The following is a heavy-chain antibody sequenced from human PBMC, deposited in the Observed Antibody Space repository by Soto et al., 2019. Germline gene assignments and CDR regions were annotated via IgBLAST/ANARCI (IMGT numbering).Heavy chain of an antibody. CDR2: ISSSSSYI. D-gene: IGHD6-19*01. Sequence: GGSLRLSCAASGFTFSSYSMNWVRQAPGKGLEWVSSISSSSSYIYYADSVKGRFTISRDNAKNSLYLQMNSLRAEDKAVYCCARDIAIAVAESGYYYYYGMDVWGQGTTVTVSS. CDR1: GFTFSSYS. J-gene: IGHJ6*02. V-gene: IGHV3-21*01. CDR3: ARDIAIAVAESGYYYYYGMDV.